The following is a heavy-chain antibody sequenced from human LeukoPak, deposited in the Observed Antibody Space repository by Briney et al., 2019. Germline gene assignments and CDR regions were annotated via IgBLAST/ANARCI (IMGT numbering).Heavy chain of an antibody. Sequence: PSETLSLTCTVSGGSISSGDYYWSWIRQPPGKGLEWIGYIYYSGSTYYNPSLKSRVTISVDTSKNQFSLKLSSVTAADTAVYYCATTLRRGAQRGLFDYWGQGTLVTVSS. D-gene: IGHD1-1*01. CDR2: IYYSGST. CDR1: GGSISSGDYY. CDR3: ATTLRRGAQRGLFDY. J-gene: IGHJ4*02. V-gene: IGHV4-30-4*08.